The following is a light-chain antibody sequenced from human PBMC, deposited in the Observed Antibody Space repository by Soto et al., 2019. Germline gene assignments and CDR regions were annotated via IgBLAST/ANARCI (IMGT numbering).Light chain of an antibody. CDR1: XXXVPTGYY. CDR3: VLFMGSGISV. CDR2: RTN. V-gene: IGLV8-61*01. Sequence: QAVVTQEPSLSVSPGXTVTLXXXLSXXXVPTGYYPSWYQQTPGQAPRTLIHRTNIRSSGVPDRFSGSIVGNKAALIITGAQADDESDYYCVLFMGSGISVFGGGTQLTVL. J-gene: IGLJ7*01.